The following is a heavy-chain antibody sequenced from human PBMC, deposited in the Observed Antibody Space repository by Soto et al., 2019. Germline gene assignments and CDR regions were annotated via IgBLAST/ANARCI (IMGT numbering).Heavy chain of an antibody. D-gene: IGHD2-8*02. CDR3: ARGMTPPGAPAWYYFDS. J-gene: IGHJ4*02. CDR1: GASITGTSY. CDR2: FSLSGTT. Sequence: SETLSLTCTVSGASITGTSYWSWIRQPAGKGLEWIGRFSLSGTTNYNPSLRSRVTMSADVSKNQFSLRLTSVTAADTALYYCARGMTPPGAPAWYYFDSWGQGSPGTAPQ. V-gene: IGHV4-4*07.